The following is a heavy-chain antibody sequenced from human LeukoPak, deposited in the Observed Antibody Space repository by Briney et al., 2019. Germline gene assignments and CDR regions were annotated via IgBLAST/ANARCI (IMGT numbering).Heavy chain of an antibody. Sequence: SETLSLTCTVSGGSISSYYWSWIRQPPGKGLEWIGYIYYSGSTNYNPSLKSRVTISVDTSKNQFSLKLSSVTAADTAVYYCARVAPIAVGGDYYYYGMDVWGQGTTVTVSS. CDR2: IYYSGST. CDR3: ARVAPIAVGGDYYYYGMDV. D-gene: IGHD6-19*01. CDR1: GGSISSYY. J-gene: IGHJ6*02. V-gene: IGHV4-59*01.